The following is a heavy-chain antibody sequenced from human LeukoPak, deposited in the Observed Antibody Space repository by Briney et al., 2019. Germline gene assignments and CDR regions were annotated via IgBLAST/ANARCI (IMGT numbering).Heavy chain of an antibody. CDR2: IKQDGSEK. CDR1: GFTFSSYW. Sequence: GGSLRLSCAASGFTFSSYWMSWVGQGPGKGLEWVANIKQDGSEKYYVDSVKGRFTISRDNAKNSLYLQMNSLRAEDTAVYYCARVTYYYDSSGYYGDYWGQGTLVTVSS. D-gene: IGHD3-22*01. V-gene: IGHV3-7*01. CDR3: ARVTYYYDSSGYYGDY. J-gene: IGHJ4*02.